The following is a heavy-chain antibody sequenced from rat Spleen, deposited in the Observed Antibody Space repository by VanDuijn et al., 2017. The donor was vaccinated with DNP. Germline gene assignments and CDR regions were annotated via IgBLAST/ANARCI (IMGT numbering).Heavy chain of an antibody. J-gene: IGHJ2*01. CDR1: GFTFSDYY. V-gene: IGHV5-22*01. Sequence: EVQLVESGGGLVQPGRSLKVSCAASGFTFSDYYMAWVRQAPTKGLEWVAYIGYDGGSTYYGDSVKGRFTISRDNAKSTLYLQMNSLRSEDMATYYCVRWYNSGYNFDYWGQGVMVTVSS. CDR3: VRWYNSGYNFDY. D-gene: IGHD4-3*01. CDR2: IGYDGGST.